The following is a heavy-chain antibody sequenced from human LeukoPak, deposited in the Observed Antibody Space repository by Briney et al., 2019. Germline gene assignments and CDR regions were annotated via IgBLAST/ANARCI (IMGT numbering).Heavy chain of an antibody. Sequence: PSETLSLTYTVSSGSINSYYWGWVRQPPGKGLEWIGRIYTTGATQYNPSLKSRVTMSVDTSTNQFSLNLRSMTAADTAVYYCGRQGYTASHYFFDYWSQGSLVAVS. CDR1: SGSINSYY. CDR2: IYTTGAT. V-gene: IGHV4-4*07. CDR3: GRQGYTASHYFFDY. J-gene: IGHJ4*02. D-gene: IGHD2-2*02.